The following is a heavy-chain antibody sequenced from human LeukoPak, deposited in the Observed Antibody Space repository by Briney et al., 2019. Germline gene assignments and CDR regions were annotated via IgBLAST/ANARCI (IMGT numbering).Heavy chain of an antibody. Sequence: GGSLRLSCAASGFTFSSYSMNWVRQAPGKGLEWVSSISSSSSYIYYADSVKGRFTISRDNAKNSLYLQMNSLRAEDTAVYYCARDLVARVRGFPDWFDPWGQGTLVTVSS. CDR1: GFTFSSYS. V-gene: IGHV3-21*01. D-gene: IGHD3-10*01. CDR3: ARDLVARVRGFPDWFDP. CDR2: ISSSSSYI. J-gene: IGHJ5*02.